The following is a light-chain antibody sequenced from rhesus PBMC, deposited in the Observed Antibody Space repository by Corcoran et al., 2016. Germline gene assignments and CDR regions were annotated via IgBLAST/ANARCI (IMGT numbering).Light chain of an antibody. CDR2: EAS. CDR3: QHYYSAPYR. Sequence: DIQMTQSPSSLSASVGDRVTTTCRASQGMTNDLAWYQQKPGHTPKLLIYEASPLQGGIPTRFSGSGSGTDFTLTISSLLSEDFATYFCQHYYSAPYRFGQGTKVGIK. CDR1: QGMTND. J-gene: IGKJ2*01. V-gene: IGKV1-25*01.